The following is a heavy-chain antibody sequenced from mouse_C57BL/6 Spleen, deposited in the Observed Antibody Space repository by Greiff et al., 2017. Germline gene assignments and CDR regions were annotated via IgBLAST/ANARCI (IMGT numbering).Heavy chain of an antibody. CDR2: IDPSDSYT. CDR3: ALYGSSYVWYFDV. D-gene: IGHD1-1*01. J-gene: IGHJ1*03. Sequence: QVQLQQPGAELVMPGASVKLSCKASGYTFTSYWMHWVKQRPGQGLEWIGEIDPSDSYTNYNQQFKGKSTLTVDKSSSTAYMQLSSLTSEDSAVYYCALYGSSYVWYFDVWGTGTTVTVSS. CDR1: GYTFTSYW. V-gene: IGHV1-69*01.